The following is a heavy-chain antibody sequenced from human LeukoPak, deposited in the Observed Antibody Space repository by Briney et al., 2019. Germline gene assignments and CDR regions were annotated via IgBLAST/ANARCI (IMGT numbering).Heavy chain of an antibody. CDR2: ISYDGRNK. J-gene: IGHJ4*02. CDR3: ARGGGATINWFDY. V-gene: IGHV3-30-3*01. CDR1: VFTFSSYA. Sequence: PGGSLRLSCAASVFTFSSYAMHWVRQAPGKGLEWVAVISYDGRNKYYADSVKGRFTISRDNSKNPLYLQMNSLRAEDTAVYYCARGGGATINWFDYWGQGTLVTVSS. D-gene: IGHD1-26*01.